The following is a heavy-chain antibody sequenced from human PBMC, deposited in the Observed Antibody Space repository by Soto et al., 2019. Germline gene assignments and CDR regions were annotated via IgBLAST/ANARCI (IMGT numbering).Heavy chain of an antibody. Sequence: GGSLRLSCAASGFTFSSYGMHWVRQAPGKGLEWVAVISYDGSNKYYADSVKGRFTISRDNSKNTLYLQMNSLRAEDTAVYYCAKSYGRYQLIAAAGPFDYWGQGTRVTVSS. CDR1: GFTFSSYG. CDR3: AKSYGRYQLIAAAGPFDY. V-gene: IGHV3-30*18. D-gene: IGHD6-13*01. J-gene: IGHJ4*02. CDR2: ISYDGSNK.